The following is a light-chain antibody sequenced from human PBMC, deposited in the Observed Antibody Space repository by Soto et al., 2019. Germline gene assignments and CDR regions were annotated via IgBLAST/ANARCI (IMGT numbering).Light chain of an antibody. J-gene: IGLJ1*01. CDR2: DVS. Sequence: QSALTQPRSVSGSPGQSVTISCTGTSSDVGGYNYVSWYQQHPGKAPKLMIYDVSKRPSGVPDRFSGSKSGNTASLTISELQAEDEADYYCCSYAGSYTLGVFGTGTKLTVL. CDR3: CSYAGSYTLGV. CDR1: SSDVGGYNY. V-gene: IGLV2-11*01.